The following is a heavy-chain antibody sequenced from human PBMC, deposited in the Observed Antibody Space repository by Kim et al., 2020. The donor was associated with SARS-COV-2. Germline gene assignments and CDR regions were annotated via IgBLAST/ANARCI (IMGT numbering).Heavy chain of an antibody. Sequence: YYADSLNGPLTISRDNAKTSLYLQRNSLRAEDTSVYYCARDYSIYPYFDYWGQGTLVTVSS. J-gene: IGHJ4*02. D-gene: IGHD4-4*01. V-gene: IGHV3-21*01. CDR3: ARDYSIYPYFDY.